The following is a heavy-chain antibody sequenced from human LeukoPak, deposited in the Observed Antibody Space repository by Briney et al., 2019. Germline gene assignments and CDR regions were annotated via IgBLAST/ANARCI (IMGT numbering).Heavy chain of an antibody. Sequence: ASVKVSCKVSGYTVTALSTHWWRQAPGKRLEWMRGSDTEDGETIYANTFQGRVTITQVTYTDTAYMELSRLTSEYTAVYYCATYGTTVTSDAFDIWGKGTMVTVSS. CDR1: GYTVTALS. CDR2: SDTEDGET. D-gene: IGHD4-17*01. J-gene: IGHJ3*02. CDR3: ATYGTTVTSDAFDI. V-gene: IGHV1-24*01.